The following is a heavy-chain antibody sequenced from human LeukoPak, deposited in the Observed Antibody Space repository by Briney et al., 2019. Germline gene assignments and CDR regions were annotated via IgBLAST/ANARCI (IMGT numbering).Heavy chain of an antibody. CDR2: XNXSGGST. D-gene: IGHD2-2*02. Sequence: AXGXTFTXXXMHWXXXXPGQXXXXXGIXNXSGGSTSYAQKFQGRVTMTRDTSTSTVYMELSSLRSEDTAVYYCARDLIVVVPAAIGDYYYYMDVWGKGTTVTVSS. V-gene: IGHV1-46*01. CDR3: ARDLIVVVPAAIGDYYYYMDV. CDR1: GXTFTXXX. J-gene: IGHJ6*03.